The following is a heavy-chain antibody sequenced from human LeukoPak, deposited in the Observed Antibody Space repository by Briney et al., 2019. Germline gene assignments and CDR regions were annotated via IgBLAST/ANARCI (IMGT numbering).Heavy chain of an antibody. J-gene: IGHJ2*01. CDR1: GFTFNNYA. CDR3: AKHSTGVEC. V-gene: IGHV3-23*01. Sequence: LAGGSLRLSCAASGFTFNNYAMNWVRQAPGKGLEWVSGISVSDSTYYADSVRGRFTVSRDNSKNTLYLQMNSLRAEDTAVYYCAKHSTGVECWGRGTLVTVSS. CDR2: ISVSDST. D-gene: IGHD3-10*01.